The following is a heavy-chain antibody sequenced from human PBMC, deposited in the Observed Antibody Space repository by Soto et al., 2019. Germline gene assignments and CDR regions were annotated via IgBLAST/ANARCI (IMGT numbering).Heavy chain of an antibody. Sequence: QPGGSLRLSCATSVFTFDNYAMSLVRQGPGKGLECVSGITVSGTTTYSADSVRGRFTITRDNGNNTLHLQMNSLRAEETAVYYCAKPPIWQWHRNVYFEYWGPGTMVTVSS. D-gene: IGHD6-19*01. CDR3: AKPPIWQWHRNVYFEY. V-gene: IGHV3-23*01. J-gene: IGHJ4*01. CDR1: VFTFDNYA. CDR2: ITVSGTTT.